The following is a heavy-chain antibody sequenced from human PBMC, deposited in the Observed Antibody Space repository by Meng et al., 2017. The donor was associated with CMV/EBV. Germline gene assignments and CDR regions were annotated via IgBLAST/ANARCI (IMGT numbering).Heavy chain of an antibody. Sequence: GGSLRLSCAASGFTFSSYSMNWVRQAPGKGLEWVSSISSSSSYIYYADSLKGRFTISRDNAKNSLYLQMNSLRAEDTAVYYCASLRGWFDYWGQGTLVTVSS. V-gene: IGHV3-21*01. CDR2: ISSSSSYI. CDR3: ASLRGWFDY. CDR1: GFTFSSYS. J-gene: IGHJ4*02. D-gene: IGHD3-10*01.